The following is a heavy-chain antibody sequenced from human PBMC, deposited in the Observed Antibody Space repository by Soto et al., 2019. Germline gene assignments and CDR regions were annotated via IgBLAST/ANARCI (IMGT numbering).Heavy chain of an antibody. J-gene: IGHJ5*02. Sequence: QVQLQESGPGLVNPSQTLSLTCTVSGGSISSGDYYWSWIRQPPGKGLEWIGYIYSRGSTSYTPSLKSRVTLPVDTSKDQFSRKMSSVTAADTAVDYCARGGVGATLLFDPWGQGTLVTVSS. D-gene: IGHD1-26*01. CDR2: IYSRGST. CDR1: GGSISSGDYY. CDR3: ARGGVGATLLFDP. V-gene: IGHV4-30-4*01.